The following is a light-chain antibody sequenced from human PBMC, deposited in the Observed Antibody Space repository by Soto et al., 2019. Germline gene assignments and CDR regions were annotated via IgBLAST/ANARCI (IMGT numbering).Light chain of an antibody. J-gene: IGKJ1*01. V-gene: IGKV1-17*01. Sequence: IQLTQSPSSLSASVGDRVTITCRASQGIRNDLAWYQQKPGKAPKLLIYAASSLHSGVPSRFSGSGSGTEFALTISSLQPEDFATYYCLQLNMYSSTFGEGTKVDIK. CDR3: LQLNMYSST. CDR1: QGIRND. CDR2: AAS.